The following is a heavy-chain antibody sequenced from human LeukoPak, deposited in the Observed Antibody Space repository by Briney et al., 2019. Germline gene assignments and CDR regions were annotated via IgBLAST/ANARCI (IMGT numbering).Heavy chain of an antibody. CDR1: GLTFSNFG. CDR2: ITGSGYTT. J-gene: IGHJ4*02. CDR3: GSTEGTSTYSAWGSYRLDS. V-gene: IGHV3-23*01. Sequence: GGSLRLSCAASGLTFSNFGMSWVRQAPGKGLGWVSAITGSGYTTYYADSVKGRFTISRDNSKNTVSLQMYSLRAEDTAVYYCGSTEGTSTYSAWGSYRLDSWGQGTLVTVAS. D-gene: IGHD3-16*02.